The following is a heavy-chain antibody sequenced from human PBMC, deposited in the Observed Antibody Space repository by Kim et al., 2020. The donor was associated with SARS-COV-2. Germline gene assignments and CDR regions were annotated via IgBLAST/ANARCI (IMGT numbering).Heavy chain of an antibody. D-gene: IGHD4-17*01. CDR3: ARDEFADYSGVFDY. V-gene: IGHV1-18*01. Sequence: YDQKLQGRGTMTTDTSTNTAYMELRSLRSDDTAIYYCARDEFADYSGVFDYWGQGSLVTVSS. J-gene: IGHJ4*02.